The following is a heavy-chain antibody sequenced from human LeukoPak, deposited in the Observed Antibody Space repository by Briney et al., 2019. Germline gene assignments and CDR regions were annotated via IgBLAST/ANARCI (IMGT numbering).Heavy chain of an antibody. CDR2: MNPNSGNT. CDR1: GYTFTSYD. CDR3: ARSRRLYYYMDV. V-gene: IGHV1-8*01. J-gene: IGHJ6*03. D-gene: IGHD6-25*01. Sequence: GASVKVSCKASGYTFTSYDINWVRQATGQGLEWMGWMNPNSGNTGYAQKFQGRVTITRNTSISTAYMELSSLRSEDTAVYYCARSRRLYYYMDVWGKGTTVTVSS.